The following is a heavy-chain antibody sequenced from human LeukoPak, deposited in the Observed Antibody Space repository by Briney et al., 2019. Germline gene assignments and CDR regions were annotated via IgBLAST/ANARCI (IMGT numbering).Heavy chain of an antibody. Sequence: SETLSLTCAVYGGSFSGYYWSWIRQPPGKGLEWIGEINHSGSTNYNPSLKSRVTISVDTSKNQFSLKLRSVTAADTAVYSCARGTAELDFCYFDSWGQGTLVTVSS. CDR2: INHSGST. J-gene: IGHJ4*02. CDR1: GGSFSGYY. D-gene: IGHD3-9*01. CDR3: ARGTAELDFCYFDS. V-gene: IGHV4-34*01.